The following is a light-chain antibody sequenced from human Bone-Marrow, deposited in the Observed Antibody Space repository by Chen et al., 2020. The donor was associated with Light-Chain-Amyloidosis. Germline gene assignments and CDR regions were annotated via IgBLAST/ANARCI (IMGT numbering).Light chain of an antibody. Sequence: SSELTQPPSVSVSPGQTARLTCSGDDLPTKYAYWYQQKPGQAPVLVIHRDTERPSGISERFSGSSSGTTATLTISGGQAEDEADYHCQSADSSGTYEVIFGGGTKLTVL. CDR3: QSADSSGTYEVI. J-gene: IGLJ2*01. CDR1: DLPTKY. V-gene: IGLV3-25*03. CDR2: RDT.